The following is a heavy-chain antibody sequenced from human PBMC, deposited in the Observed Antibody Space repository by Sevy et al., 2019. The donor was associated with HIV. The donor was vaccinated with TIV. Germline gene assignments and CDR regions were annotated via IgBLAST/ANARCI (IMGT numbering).Heavy chain of an antibody. D-gene: IGHD6-19*01. CDR3: AKDSGQQWLVQSWFDP. J-gene: IGHJ5*02. V-gene: IGHV3-30*02. CDR1: GFTFSSYG. Sequence: GGSLRLSCAASGFTFSSYGMHWVRQAPGKGLEWVAFIRYDGSNKYYADSVKGRFTISRDNSKNTLYLQMNSLRAEDTAVYYCAKDSGQQWLVQSWFDPWGQGTLVTVSS. CDR2: IRYDGSNK.